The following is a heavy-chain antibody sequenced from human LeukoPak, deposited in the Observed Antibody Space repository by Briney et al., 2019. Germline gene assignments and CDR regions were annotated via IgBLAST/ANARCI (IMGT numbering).Heavy chain of an antibody. CDR1: GFTFSSYA. Sequence: GGSLRLSCAASGFTFSSYAMHWVRQAPGKGLEWVAVISYDGSNRYYADSVKGRFTISRDNSKNTLYLQMNSLRAEDTAVYYCARDSGDWGQGTLVTVSS. J-gene: IGHJ4*02. V-gene: IGHV3-30*04. CDR3: ARDSGD. CDR2: ISYDGSNR.